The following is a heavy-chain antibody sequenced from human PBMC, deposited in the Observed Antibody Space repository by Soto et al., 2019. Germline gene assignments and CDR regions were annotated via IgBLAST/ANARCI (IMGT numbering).Heavy chain of an antibody. V-gene: IGHV4-30-2*01. J-gene: IGHJ4*02. Sequence: SETLSLTCAVSRGSLSGGYSWSWIRQPPGEGLEWIGYIYHSGGTYYNPSLKSRVTISVDRSKNQFSLKLNSVTAADTAVYYFARGPRLFCSAGACSQYYFDCWGEGTLVTVSS. D-gene: IGHD2-15*01. CDR2: IYHSGGT. CDR1: RGSLSGGYS. CDR3: ARGPRLFCSAGACSQYYFDC.